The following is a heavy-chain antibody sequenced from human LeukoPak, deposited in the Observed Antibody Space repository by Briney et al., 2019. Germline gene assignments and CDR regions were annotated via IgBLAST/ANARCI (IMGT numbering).Heavy chain of an antibody. D-gene: IGHD4-17*01. Sequence: PGGSLRLSCAASGFTFSSYAMSWVRQAPGKGLEWVSAISGSGGSTYYADSVKGRFTISRDNSKNTLYLQMNSLRAEDTAVYYCAKDHPLLGDYTDVFDYWGQGTLVTVSS. J-gene: IGHJ4*02. CDR2: ISGSGGST. V-gene: IGHV3-23*01. CDR1: GFTFSSYA. CDR3: AKDHPLLGDYTDVFDY.